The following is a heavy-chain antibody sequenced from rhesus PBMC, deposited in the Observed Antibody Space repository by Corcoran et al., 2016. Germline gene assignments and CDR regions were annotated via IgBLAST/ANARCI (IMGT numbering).Heavy chain of an antibody. CDR2: IYGSGGSN. V-gene: IGHV4S14*01. D-gene: IGHD5-42*01. CDR1: GYSISIGYY. J-gene: IGHJ2*01. Sequence: QVQLQESGPGLVKPSETLSLTCAVSGYSISIGYYCGWIRHPPGIGLEWIGFIYGSGGSNYLNPSLKSRVTLSVDTSKNQFSLKLSSVTAADTAVYYWARVGSSWSEWDTVGTEWYFDLWGPGTPITISS. CDR3: ARVGSSWSEWDTVGTEWYFDL.